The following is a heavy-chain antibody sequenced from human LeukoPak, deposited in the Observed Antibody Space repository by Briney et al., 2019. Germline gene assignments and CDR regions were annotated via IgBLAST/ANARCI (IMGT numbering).Heavy chain of an antibody. CDR3: AKDPPSSGTTFDY. V-gene: IGHV3-23*01. CDR1: GFTFSSYW. Sequence: GSLRLSCAASGFTFSSYWMSWVRQAPGMGLEWVSTISGNGGATYYADSVKGRFTISRDNSKNTLYLQMNSLRAEDTAVYYCAKDPPSSGTTFDYWGQGTLVTVSS. CDR2: ISGNGGAT. D-gene: IGHD2/OR15-2a*01. J-gene: IGHJ4*02.